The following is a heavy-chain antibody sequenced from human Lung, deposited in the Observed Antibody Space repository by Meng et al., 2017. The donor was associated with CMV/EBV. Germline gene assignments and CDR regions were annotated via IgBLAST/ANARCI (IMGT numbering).Heavy chain of an antibody. Sequence: CAASGFTFNRYVMTWVRQAPGKGLEWASAISERGGSTYYADSVKGRFTVSRDNSKSTLYLQMSSLSAEDTAVYYCARAASTWAYYFDYWGQGTLVTVSS. CDR2: ISERGGST. V-gene: IGHV3-23*01. D-gene: IGHD5/OR15-5a*01. CDR1: GFTFNRYV. CDR3: ARAASTWAYYFDY. J-gene: IGHJ4*02.